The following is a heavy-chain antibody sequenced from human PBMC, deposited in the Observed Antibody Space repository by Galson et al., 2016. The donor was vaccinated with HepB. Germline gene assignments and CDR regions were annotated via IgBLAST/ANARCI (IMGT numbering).Heavy chain of an antibody. CDR3: ARGLGKATVTPYQY. V-gene: IGHV3-13*05. CDR2: IATVGGP. CDR1: GFTFSDYD. J-gene: IGHJ4*02. Sequence: SLRLSCAASGFTFSDYDMHWVRQVTGNGLAWVSPIATVGGPYYPGSVKGRFTISRDNAKSTLYLQMNSLRAEDTAAYYCARGLGKATVTPYQYWGQGTLVTVSS. D-gene: IGHD4-17*01.